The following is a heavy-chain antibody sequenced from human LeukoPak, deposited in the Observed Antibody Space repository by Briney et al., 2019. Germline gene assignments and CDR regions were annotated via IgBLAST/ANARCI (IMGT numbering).Heavy chain of an antibody. D-gene: IGHD3-22*01. V-gene: IGHV4-59*12. CDR3: ARVWSGNYYEDRGAFDI. J-gene: IGHJ3*02. CDR1: GGSISSYY. Sequence: SETLSLTCSVSGGSISSYYWSWIRQPPGKGLEWIGYIYYSGRTSYNPSLKSRVTISVDTSKNQFSLRLSSVTAADTAVYYCARVWSGNYYEDRGAFDIWGQGTMVTVSS. CDR2: IYYSGRT.